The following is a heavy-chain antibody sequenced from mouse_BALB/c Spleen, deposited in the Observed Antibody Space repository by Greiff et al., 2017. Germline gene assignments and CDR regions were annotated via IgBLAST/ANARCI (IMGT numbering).Heavy chain of an antibody. D-gene: IGHD2-1*01. V-gene: IGHV14-1*02. CDR3: ARRSIYYGNPFAY. CDR2: IDPENGNT. CDR1: GFNIKDYY. Sequence: EVQLQQSGAELVRPGALVKLSCKASGFNIKDYYMHWVKQRPEQGLEWIGWIDPENGNTIYDPKFQGKASITADTSSNTAYLQLSSLTSEDTAVYYCARRSIYYGNPFAYWGQGTLVTVSA. J-gene: IGHJ3*01.